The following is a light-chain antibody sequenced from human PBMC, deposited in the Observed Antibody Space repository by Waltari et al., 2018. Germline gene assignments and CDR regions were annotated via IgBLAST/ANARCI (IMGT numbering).Light chain of an antibody. CDR3: QQYYSNFFT. V-gene: IGKV4-1*01. Sequence: DIVLTQSPDSLAVSLGARATITCKPSQRVSYSSNNRDYLAWYQQEPGQPPKLLIYWASTRESGVPDRFSGSGSGTDFTLTISSLQAEDVAVYYCQQYYSNFFTFGPGTKVDIK. CDR1: QRVSYSSNNRDY. J-gene: IGKJ3*01. CDR2: WAS.